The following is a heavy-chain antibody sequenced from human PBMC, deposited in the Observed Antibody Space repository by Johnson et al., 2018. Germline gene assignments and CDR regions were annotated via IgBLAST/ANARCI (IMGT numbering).Heavy chain of an antibody. Sequence: QVQLQESGPGLVQPSETLSLTCTVSGGSINHYYWNWIRQPPGKGLEWIGYVYSSGSTNYNPSLKSRLTISVDTSKNQFSLKLTSGTAADTGMYYCAREGYTVGSRDGFEIWGQGTLVAVSS. J-gene: IGHJ3*02. CDR1: GGSINHYY. D-gene: IGHD5-18*01. CDR2: VYSSGST. V-gene: IGHV4-59*01. CDR3: AREGYTVGSRDGFEI.